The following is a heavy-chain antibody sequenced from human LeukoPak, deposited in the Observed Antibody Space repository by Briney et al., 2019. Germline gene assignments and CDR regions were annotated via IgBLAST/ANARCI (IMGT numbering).Heavy chain of an antibody. CDR3: ARRGMATPDGWFDP. CDR1: GYSFTKYW. J-gene: IGHJ5*02. D-gene: IGHD5-24*01. V-gene: IGHV5-51*01. Sequence: GESLKISCQGSGYSFTKYWVGWVRQMPGKGLEYIGIIYPGDSDTRYSPSFQGQVTISADKSINTAYLQWSSLKASDTAMYYCARRGMATPDGWFDPWGQGTLVTVSS. CDR2: IYPGDSDT.